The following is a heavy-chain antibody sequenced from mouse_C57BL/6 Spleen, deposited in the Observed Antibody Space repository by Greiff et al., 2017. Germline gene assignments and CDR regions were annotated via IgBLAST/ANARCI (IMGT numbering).Heavy chain of an antibody. CDR2: INPNNGGT. CDR1: GYTFTDYN. J-gene: IGHJ1*03. CDR3: AAGLLGYFEV. D-gene: IGHD6-1*01. Sequence: VQLQQSGPELVKPGASVKMSCKASGYTFTDYNMHWVKQSHGKSLEWIGYINPNNGGTSYNQKFKGKATLTVNKSSSTAYMELRSLTSEDYAVYYCAAGLLGYFEVWGTGTTVTVSS. V-gene: IGHV1-22*01.